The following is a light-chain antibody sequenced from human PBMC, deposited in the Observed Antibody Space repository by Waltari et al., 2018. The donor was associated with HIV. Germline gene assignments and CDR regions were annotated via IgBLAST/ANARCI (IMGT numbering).Light chain of an antibody. CDR3: QVWDTGGDHPEWV. CDR1: NIGSKR. CDR2: DDS. V-gene: IGLV3-21*02. Sequence: SYVLTQPPSVSVAPGQTARVTCGGNNIGSKRVHWYQVKPGQAPVLVVYDDSDRPPGIPERFSGSNSGNTATLTISRVEAGDEADYYCQVWDTGGDHPEWVFGGGTKLTVL. J-gene: IGLJ3*02.